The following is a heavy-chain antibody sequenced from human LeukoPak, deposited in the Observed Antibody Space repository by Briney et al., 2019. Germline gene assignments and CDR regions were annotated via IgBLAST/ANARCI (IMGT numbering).Heavy chain of an antibody. CDR3: ARLRFLEWLSPFDS. J-gene: IGHJ4*02. D-gene: IGHD3-3*01. CDR2: VYYTGST. CDR1: GGSLSSETYY. Sequence: SATLSLTCTVSGGSLSSETYYWSWLRPPPGKGLQWIGYVYYTGSTYYNPSLKSRVTISVDTSKNHFSLKLNSVTTADTAVYYCARLRFLEWLSPFDSWGQGTLVTVSS. V-gene: IGHV4-61*01.